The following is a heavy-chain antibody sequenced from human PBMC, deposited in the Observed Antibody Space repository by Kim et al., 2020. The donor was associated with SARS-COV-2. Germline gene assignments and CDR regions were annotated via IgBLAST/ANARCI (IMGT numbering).Heavy chain of an antibody. CDR3: ARDFPFGVVTPSGYYGMDV. CDR2: IYYSGST. CDR1: GGSISSYY. Sequence: SETLSLTCTVSGGSISSYYWSWIRQPPGKGLEWIGYIYYSGSTNYNPSLKSRVTISVDTSKNQFSLKLSSVTAADTAVYYCARDFPFGVVTPSGYYGMDVWGQGTTVTVSS. D-gene: IGHD3-3*01. J-gene: IGHJ6*02. V-gene: IGHV4-59*01.